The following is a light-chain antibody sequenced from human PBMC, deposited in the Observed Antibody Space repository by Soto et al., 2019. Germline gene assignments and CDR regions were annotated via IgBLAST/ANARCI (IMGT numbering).Light chain of an antibody. V-gene: IGKV1-39*01. CDR3: QQSYSTSH. CDR1: HSISSW. Sequence: DIQMTQSPSTLSASVGDRVTITCRASHSISSWLAWYQQKPGKAPNLLIYAASTLESGVPSRFSGSGSGTDFTLTISSLQPEDFATYYCQQSYSTSHFGQGTRLEIK. CDR2: AAS. J-gene: IGKJ5*01.